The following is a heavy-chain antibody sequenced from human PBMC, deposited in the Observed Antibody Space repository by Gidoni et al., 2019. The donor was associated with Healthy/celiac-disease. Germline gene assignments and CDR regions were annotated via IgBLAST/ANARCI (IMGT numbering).Heavy chain of an antibody. V-gene: IGHV4-34*01. CDR2: INHSGST. D-gene: IGHD6-13*01. CDR1: GGSFSGYY. J-gene: IGHJ4*02. CDR3: ARGSGHSSSWSYHDY. Sequence: QVQLQQWGAGLLKPSETLSLTCAVYGGSFSGYYWSWIRQPPGKGLEWIGEINHSGSTNYNPSLKSRVTISVDTSKNQFSLKLSSVTAADTAVYYCARGSGHSSSWSYHDYWGQGTLVTVSS.